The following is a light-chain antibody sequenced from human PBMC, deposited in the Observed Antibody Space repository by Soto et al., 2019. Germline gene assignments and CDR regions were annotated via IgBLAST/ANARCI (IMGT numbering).Light chain of an antibody. CDR1: TSNIGNNY. J-gene: IGLJ2*01. V-gene: IGLV1-51*01. CDR2: DNN. CDR3: SSWDTSLNGGV. Sequence: QSVSTPPPSVSAAPGQKVTISCSGGTSNIGNNYLSWYQHLPGTPPKLLIYDNNKRPSGIPDRLSASKSGTSATLGIAGLQTGDEGDYYCSSWDTSLNGGVFGGGTKVTLL.